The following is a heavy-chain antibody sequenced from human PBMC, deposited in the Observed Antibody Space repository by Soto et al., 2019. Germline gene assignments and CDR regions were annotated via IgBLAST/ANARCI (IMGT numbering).Heavy chain of an antibody. J-gene: IGHJ5*02. CDR2: INPSGGST. Sequence: QVQLVQSGAEVKKPGASVKVSCKASGYTFTSYYMHWVRQAPGQGLEWMGIINPSGGSTSYAQKFQGRGTMTRDTSTSTGYLELSSLRSEDTAVYYCAREPSYYGSGFDPWGQGTLVTVSS. D-gene: IGHD3-10*01. CDR1: GYTFTSYY. V-gene: IGHV1-46*01. CDR3: AREPSYYGSGFDP.